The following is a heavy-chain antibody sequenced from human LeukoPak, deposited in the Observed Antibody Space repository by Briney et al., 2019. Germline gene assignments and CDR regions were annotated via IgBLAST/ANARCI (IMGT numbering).Heavy chain of an antibody. V-gene: IGHV4-59*01. D-gene: IGHD2-8*01. CDR1: GGCISSYY. CDR2: IYYSGST. Sequence: SETLSLTCTVSGGCISSYYWNWIRQPPGKGLERIGYIYYSGSTNYNPSLKSRVTISVETSKSQFSLKLKSATAADTAVYYCARDGGARSFTNGLNWFDPWGQGTLVTVSS. J-gene: IGHJ5*02. CDR3: ARDGGARSFTNGLNWFDP.